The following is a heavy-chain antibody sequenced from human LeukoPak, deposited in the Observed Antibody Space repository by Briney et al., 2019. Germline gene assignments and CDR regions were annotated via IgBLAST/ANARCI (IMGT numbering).Heavy chain of an antibody. V-gene: IGHV3-66*01. Sequence: GGSLRLSCAVSGFSVSDNYMSWVRQTPGGGLEWVSDIFGDSTYYIDSVKGRFTISRDNSKNMLFLQMDSLRVEDTAVYYCVKETRGTTVYYWGQGTLVTVSS. J-gene: IGHJ4*02. CDR1: GFSVSDNY. CDR3: VKETRGTTVYY. D-gene: IGHD4-17*01. CDR2: IFGDST.